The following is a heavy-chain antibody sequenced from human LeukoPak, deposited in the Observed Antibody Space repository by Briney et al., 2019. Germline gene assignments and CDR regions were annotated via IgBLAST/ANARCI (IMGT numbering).Heavy chain of an antibody. CDR3: ARPRGSCSGGSCYYYYFDY. Sequence: PSETLSLTCAVSGYSISSGYYWGWIRPPAGKVLEWIGSIYHSGSTYYNASLKSRVTISVDTSKNQFSLKLSSVTAADTAVYYCARPRGSCSGGSCYYYYFDYWGQGTLVTVSS. CDR2: IYHSGST. CDR1: GYSISSGYY. D-gene: IGHD2-15*01. V-gene: IGHV4-38-2*01. J-gene: IGHJ4*02.